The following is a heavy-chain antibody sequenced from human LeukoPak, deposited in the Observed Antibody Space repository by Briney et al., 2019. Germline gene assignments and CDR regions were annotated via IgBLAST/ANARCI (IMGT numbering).Heavy chain of an antibody. J-gene: IGHJ6*03. V-gene: IGHV1-69*06. CDR2: IIPIFGTA. CDR3: AREPRGNGYDFWMMGNYYMDV. D-gene: IGHD3-3*01. Sequence: SVTVSRQASLGTFSSYAISWVRQAPGQGLEWMGGIIPIFGTANYAQKFQGRVTITADKSTRTAYMELSSLRAEDTAVYYCAREPRGNGYDFWMMGNYYMDVWGKGTTVTVSS. CDR1: LGTFSSYA.